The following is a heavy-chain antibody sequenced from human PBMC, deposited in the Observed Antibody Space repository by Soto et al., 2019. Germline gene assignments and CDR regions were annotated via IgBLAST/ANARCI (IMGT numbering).Heavy chain of an antibody. D-gene: IGHD4-17*01. CDR1: GFTFSSYA. Sequence: PGGSLRLSCAASGFTFSSYAMSWVRQAPGKGLEWVSAISGSGGSTYYADSVKGRFTISRDNSKNTLYLQMNSLRAEDTAVYYCAKTPYGDYAEYMDVWGKGTTVTVSS. V-gene: IGHV3-23*01. CDR3: AKTPYGDYAEYMDV. J-gene: IGHJ6*03. CDR2: ISGSGGST.